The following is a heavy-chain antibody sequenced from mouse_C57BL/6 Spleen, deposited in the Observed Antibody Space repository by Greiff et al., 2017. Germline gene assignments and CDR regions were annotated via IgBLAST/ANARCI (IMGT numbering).Heavy chain of an antibody. Sequence: EVKLMESGGGLVQPGGSLKLSCAASGFTFSDYCMHWVRQAPEKGLEWVAYISSGRRTIYSADTVKGRFTLSRDNAKHTRFLQMTSLRSEDTAMYYCAKERGAMDYWGQGTSVTVSS. CDR2: ISSGRRTI. CDR3: AKERGAMDY. CDR1: GFTFSDYC. V-gene: IGHV5-17*01. J-gene: IGHJ4*01.